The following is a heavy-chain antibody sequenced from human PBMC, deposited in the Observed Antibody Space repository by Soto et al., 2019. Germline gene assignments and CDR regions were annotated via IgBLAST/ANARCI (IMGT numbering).Heavy chain of an antibody. J-gene: IGHJ3*01. CDR2: ISYDGSNK. V-gene: IGHV3-30*18. CDR1: GFTFSSYG. D-gene: IGHD2-21*02. Sequence: GGSLRLSCAASGFTFSSYGMHWVRQAPGKGLEWVAVISYDGSNKYYADSVKGRFTISRDNSKNTLYLQMNSLRAEDTAVYYCAKDFLWHIVVVTAIGVWGQGTMVTVSS. CDR3: AKDFLWHIVVVTAIGV.